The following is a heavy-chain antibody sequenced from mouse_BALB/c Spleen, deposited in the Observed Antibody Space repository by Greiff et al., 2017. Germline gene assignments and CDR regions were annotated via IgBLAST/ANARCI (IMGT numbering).Heavy chain of an antibody. CDR1: GFTFSSYG. D-gene: IGHD2-3*01. CDR3: ARHNGYYGAWFAY. J-gene: IGHJ3*01. V-gene: IGHV5-6*03. CDR2: ISSGGSYT. Sequence: DVMLVESGGGLVKPGGSLKLSCAASGFTFSSYGMSWVRQTPDKRLEWVATISSGGSYTYYPDSVKGRFTISRDNAKNTLYLQMSSLKSEDTAMYYCARHNGYYGAWFAYWGQGTLVTVSA.